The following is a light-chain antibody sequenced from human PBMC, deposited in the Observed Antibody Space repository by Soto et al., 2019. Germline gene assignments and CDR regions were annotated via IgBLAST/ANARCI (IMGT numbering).Light chain of an antibody. CDR1: SSDVGSYNL. V-gene: IGLV2-14*02. CDR3: NSYTSSTTWV. Sequence: QSVLTQPASVSGSPGQSITISCTGTSSDVGSYNLVSWYQQYPGKAPKVLIYEGSKRPSGVSNRFSGSKSGNTASLTISGLQAEDEADYYCNSYTSSTTWVFGGGTKLTVL. CDR2: EGS. J-gene: IGLJ3*02.